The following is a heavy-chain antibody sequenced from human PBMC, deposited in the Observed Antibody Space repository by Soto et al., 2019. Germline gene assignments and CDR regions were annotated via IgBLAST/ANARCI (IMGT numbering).Heavy chain of an antibody. CDR3: SRQFYDFSSGYYLYYFDH. D-gene: IGHD3-3*01. CDR2: IRSKSFGGTP. J-gene: IGHJ4*01. CDR1: GFTFGDYA. V-gene: IGHV3-49*03. Sequence: GGSLRLSCTTSGFTFGDYAMGWFRQAPGKGLEWVGFIRSKSFGGTPEYAASVKGRFSISRDDSKSIAYLQMNSLKTEDTALYYCSRQFYDFSSGYYLYYFDHWGQGALVTVSS.